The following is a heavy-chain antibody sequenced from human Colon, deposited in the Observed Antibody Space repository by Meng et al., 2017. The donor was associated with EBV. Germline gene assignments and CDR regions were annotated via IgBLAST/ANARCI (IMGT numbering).Heavy chain of an antibody. CDR2: IDDSGST. J-gene: IGHJ4*02. CDR3: ARGKQDAWELLAY. Sequence: QWKRQESGPGRVTPSGTLSLTCGGSGVPISSNIRWNWVRQTPVKGLEWIGDIDDSGSTNYNPSLNSRISISLDKSKNHFSLKVNSVTAADTAVYYCARGKQDAWELLAYWGQGALVTVSS. CDR1: GVPISSNIR. V-gene: IGHV4-4*02. D-gene: IGHD1-26*01.